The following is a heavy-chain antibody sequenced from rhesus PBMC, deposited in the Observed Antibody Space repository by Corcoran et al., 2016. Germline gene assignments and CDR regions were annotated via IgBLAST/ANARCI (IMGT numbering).Heavy chain of an antibody. D-gene: IGHD2-21*01. V-gene: IGHV3-54*02. Sequence: EVQLVESGGGLVQPGGSLRLPCAASGFTFSSYGMHWVRQAAGKELEWVAVIKNEVIKKYYEYSVKYLFTISRDNSKNLLYLQMNNLKLEDTAVYYCAISGLTYCTGSGCPTGYWGQGVLVTVSS. J-gene: IGHJ4*01. CDR3: AISGLTYCTGSGCPTGY. CDR1: GFTFSSYG. CDR2: IKNEVIKK.